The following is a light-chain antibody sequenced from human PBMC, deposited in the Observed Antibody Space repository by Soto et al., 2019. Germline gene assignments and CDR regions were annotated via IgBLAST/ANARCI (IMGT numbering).Light chain of an antibody. J-gene: IGLJ2*01. V-gene: IGLV2-8*01. CDR2: EVS. CDR1: SSDVGGYNY. CDR3: SSYAGSNNLVV. Sequence: QSALTQPPSASGSPGQSVTISCTGTSSDVGGYNYVSWYQQHPGKAPNLMIYEVSKRPSGVPDRFSGSKSGNTASLTVAGLHAEEEADYYCSSYAGSNNLVVVGGGTKLTVL.